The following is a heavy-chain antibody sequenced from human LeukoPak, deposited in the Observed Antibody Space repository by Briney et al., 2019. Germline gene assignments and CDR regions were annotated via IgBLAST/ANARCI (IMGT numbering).Heavy chain of an antibody. Sequence: GGPLRLSCAASGFTFSSYAMHWVRQAPGKGLEWVAVISYDGSNKHYADSVKGRFTISRDNSKNTLYLQMNSLRAEDTAVYYCARAPRMVHFDYWGQGTLVTVSS. CDR1: GFTFSSYA. CDR3: ARAPRMVHFDY. V-gene: IGHV3-30*14. CDR2: ISYDGSNK. D-gene: IGHD6-13*01. J-gene: IGHJ4*02.